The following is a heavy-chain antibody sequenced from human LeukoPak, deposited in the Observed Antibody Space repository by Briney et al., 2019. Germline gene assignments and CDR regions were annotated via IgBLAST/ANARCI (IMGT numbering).Heavy chain of an antibody. CDR2: MNPNSGNT. J-gene: IGHJ4*02. CDR1: GYTVTSYD. D-gene: IGHD2-8*01. V-gene: IGHV1-8*01. CDR3: ARCDGVCLY. Sequence: ASVKVSCKASGYTVTSYDINWVRQATGQGLEWMGWMNPNSGNTGYAQKFQGRVTMTRSTSISTAYMELSSLRSGDTAVYYCARCDGVCLYWGQGTLVTVSS.